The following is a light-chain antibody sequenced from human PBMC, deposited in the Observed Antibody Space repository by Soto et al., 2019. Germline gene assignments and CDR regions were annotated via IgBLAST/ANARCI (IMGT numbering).Light chain of an antibody. Sequence: QSALTQPASVSGSPGQSITIPCTGASSDVVSYNLVSWYQQHPGKAPKLMIYEVSRRPSGISNRFSGSKSGNTASLTISGLQAEDEADYYCCSYAGSPTFVIFGGGTKVTVL. J-gene: IGLJ2*01. V-gene: IGLV2-23*02. CDR2: EVS. CDR3: CSYAGSPTFVI. CDR1: SSDVVSYNL.